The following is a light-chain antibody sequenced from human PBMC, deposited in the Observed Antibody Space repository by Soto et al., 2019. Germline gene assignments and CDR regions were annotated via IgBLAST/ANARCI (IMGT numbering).Light chain of an antibody. V-gene: IGKV1-39*01. CDR3: QQSYSTPYT. CDR2: AAS. Sequence: DIQMTQSPSSLSASVGDRVTITCRASQSISSYLNWYQQKPGKAPKILIYAASSLQSGVPSRFSGSGSGTDFPLTLSSLQPEDVATYYCQQSYSTPYTFGQGTKLEIK. CDR1: QSISSY. J-gene: IGKJ2*01.